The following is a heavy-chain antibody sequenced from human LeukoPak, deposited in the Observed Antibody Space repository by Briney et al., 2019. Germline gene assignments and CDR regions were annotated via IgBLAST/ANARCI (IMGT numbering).Heavy chain of an antibody. J-gene: IGHJ4*02. Sequence: PGGSLRLSCAASGFTFSSYWMHWVRQAPGKGLVWVSRINSDGSSTSYADSVKGRFTISRDNAKNTLYLQMNSLRAEDTAVYYCATDVATLSPYCSGGSCYFDYWGQGTLVTVSS. CDR3: ATDVATLSPYCSGGSCYFDY. D-gene: IGHD2-15*01. CDR2: INSDGSST. CDR1: GFTFSSYW. V-gene: IGHV3-74*01.